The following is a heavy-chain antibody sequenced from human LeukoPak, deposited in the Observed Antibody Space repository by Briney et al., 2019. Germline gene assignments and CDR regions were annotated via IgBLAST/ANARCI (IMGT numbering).Heavy chain of an antibody. CDR1: GFTFSSYT. CDR2: INSRGSTI. Sequence: GGSRRLSCAASGFTFSSYTMNWLRQAPGKGLECVSYINSRGSTISYADSVKGRFTISRDNAKNSLYLQMNSLRAEDTAVYYCARYWSSWSADFWGQGTLVTVSS. CDR3: ARYWSSWSADF. J-gene: IGHJ4*02. V-gene: IGHV3-48*01. D-gene: IGHD6-13*01.